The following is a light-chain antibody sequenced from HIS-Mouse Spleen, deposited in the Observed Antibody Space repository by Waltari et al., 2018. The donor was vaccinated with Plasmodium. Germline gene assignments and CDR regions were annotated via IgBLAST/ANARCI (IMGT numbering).Light chain of an antibody. CDR3: QQYGSSGT. CDR2: GAS. V-gene: IGKV3-20*01. CDR1: QSVSSSY. Sequence: EIVLTQSPGTLSLSPGERATLSCRASQSVSSSYLAWYQQKPGQAPRLLIYGASSRATGITDSGSGSGTDFTLTISRLEPEDFAVYYCQQYGSSGTFGQGTKVEIK. J-gene: IGKJ1*01.